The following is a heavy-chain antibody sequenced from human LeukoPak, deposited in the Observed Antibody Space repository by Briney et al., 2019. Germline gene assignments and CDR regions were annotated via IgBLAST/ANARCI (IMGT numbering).Heavy chain of an antibody. J-gene: IGHJ4*02. Sequence: PGGSLRLSCVVSGITFSSYEMNRVRQAPGKGLEWVSYISTSGSTIYYADSVKGRFTISRDNAKNSLYLQMNGLRAEDTAIYYCASPQWLAFWGQGTLVTVSS. CDR1: GITFSSYE. CDR2: ISTSGSTI. CDR3: ASPQWLAF. D-gene: IGHD6-19*01. V-gene: IGHV3-48*03.